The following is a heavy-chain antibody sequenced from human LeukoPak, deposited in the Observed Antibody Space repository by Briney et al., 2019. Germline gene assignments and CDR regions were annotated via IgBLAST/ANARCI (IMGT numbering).Heavy chain of an antibody. Sequence: SETLSLTCTVSGGSISSGGYYWSWIRQHPGKGLEWIGYIYYSGSTYYIPSLKSRVTISVDTSKNQFSLKLSSVTAADTAVYYCARVRVVTATPDYWGQGTLVTVSS. V-gene: IGHV4-31*03. CDR3: ARVRVVTATPDY. D-gene: IGHD2-21*02. CDR1: GGSISSGGYY. J-gene: IGHJ4*02. CDR2: IYYSGST.